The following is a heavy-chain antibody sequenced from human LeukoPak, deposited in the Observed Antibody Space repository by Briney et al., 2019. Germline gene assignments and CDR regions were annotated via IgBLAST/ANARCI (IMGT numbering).Heavy chain of an antibody. D-gene: IGHD4-17*01. V-gene: IGHV3-23*01. CDR1: GFTFSSYA. CDR3: AKGMTTVTTRSPLDY. CDR2: ISGSIGST. J-gene: IGHJ4*02. Sequence: GGSLRLSCAASGFTFSSYAMSWVRQAPGKGLEWVSLISGSIGSTSYAGSVKGRFTISRDTSKNTLYLRMNSLRAEDTAIYYCAKGMTTVTTRSPLDYWGQGTLVTVSS.